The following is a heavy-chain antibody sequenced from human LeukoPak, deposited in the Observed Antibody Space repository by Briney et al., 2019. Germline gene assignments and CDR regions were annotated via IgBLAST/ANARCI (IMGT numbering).Heavy chain of an antibody. Sequence: GGSLRLSCAASGFTFSSYGMHWVRQAPGKGLEWVAVISYDGSNKYYAESVKGRFTISRDNSKNTLYLQMNSLRAEDTAVYYCEVVATITDFDYWGQGTLVTVSS. CDR1: GFTFSSYG. J-gene: IGHJ4*02. CDR3: EVVATITDFDY. D-gene: IGHD5-12*01. CDR2: ISYDGSNK. V-gene: IGHV3-30*03.